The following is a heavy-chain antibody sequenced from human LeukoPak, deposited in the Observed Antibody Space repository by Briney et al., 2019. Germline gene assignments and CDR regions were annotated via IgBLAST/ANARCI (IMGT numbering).Heavy chain of an antibody. CDR1: GFTFSSHA. CDR2: ISDDATKK. Sequence: GGSLRLPCAASGFTFSSHAIHWFRQAPGKGLEWVSVISDDATKKWYADSVKGRFTVSRDNSRNTVYLQMSSLRADDTAVYYCAKPRSGVAHFDYWGQGTLVTVSS. CDR3: AKPRSGVAHFDY. V-gene: IGHV3-30-3*02. J-gene: IGHJ4*02. D-gene: IGHD3-3*01.